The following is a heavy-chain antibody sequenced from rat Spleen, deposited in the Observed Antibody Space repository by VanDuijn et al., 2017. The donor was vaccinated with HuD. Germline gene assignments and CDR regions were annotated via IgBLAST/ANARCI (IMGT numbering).Heavy chain of an antibody. V-gene: IGHV3-3*01. CDR2: INSEGTT. J-gene: IGHJ2*01. D-gene: IGHD1-10*01. CDR3: ARDNNYKAY. Sequence: EVQLQESGPGLVKPSQSLSLTCSVTGYSITNNYWGWIRKFPGNKLEWMGYINSEGTTNYNPSLKSRISITRDTSKNQFFLQVNSVTTEDTATYYCARDNNYKAYWGQGVMVTVSS. CDR1: GYSITNNY.